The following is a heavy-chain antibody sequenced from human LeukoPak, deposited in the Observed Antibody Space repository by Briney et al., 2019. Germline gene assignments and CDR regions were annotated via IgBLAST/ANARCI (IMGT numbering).Heavy chain of an antibody. CDR3: ARGDTDYAAPPDF. D-gene: IGHD4-17*01. V-gene: IGHV3-30-3*01. J-gene: IGHJ4*02. Sequence: GGSLRLSCAASGFTFSSHAMHWVRQAPGKGLEWVTVISYGGTNKYYADSVKGRFTISRDNSKNTLSLQMNSLRTEDTAVYYCARGDTDYAAPPDFWGQGTLVTVSS. CDR1: GFTFSSHA. CDR2: ISYGGTNK.